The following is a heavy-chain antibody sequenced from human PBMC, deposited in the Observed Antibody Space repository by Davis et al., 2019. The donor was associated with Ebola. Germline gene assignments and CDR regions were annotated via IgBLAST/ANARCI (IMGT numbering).Heavy chain of an antibody. J-gene: IGHJ4*02. D-gene: IGHD3-10*01. CDR3: ARRRSVAKSYFDY. Sequence: SETLSLTCAVHGGSFSGYYWIWIRQPPGKGLEWIGEINHRGSINYNPSLKSRVTISVDTSKNQFSLKLRSVTAADTAVYYCARRRSVAKSYFDYWGQGTLVTVSS. CDR1: GGSFSGYY. V-gene: IGHV4-34*01. CDR2: INHRGSI.